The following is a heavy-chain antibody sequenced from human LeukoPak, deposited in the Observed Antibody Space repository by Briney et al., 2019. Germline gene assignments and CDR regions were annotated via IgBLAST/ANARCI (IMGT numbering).Heavy chain of an antibody. D-gene: IGHD1-26*01. CDR2: INNDGTTT. CDR1: GFTFSGYW. J-gene: IGHJ4*02. CDR3: TRHSMGASY. Sequence: GGSLRLSCAASGFTFSGYWMHWVRQAPGKGLVWVSRINNDGTTTSYADSVKGRFTISRDNAKNTLPLQMNSLRAEDTAMYYCTRHSMGASYWGQGTLVTVSS. V-gene: IGHV3-74*01.